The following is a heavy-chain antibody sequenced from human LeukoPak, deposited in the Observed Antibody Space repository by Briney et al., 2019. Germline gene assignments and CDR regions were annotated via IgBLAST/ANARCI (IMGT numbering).Heavy chain of an antibody. CDR2: MYYSGST. J-gene: IGHJ6*03. CDR1: GGSISSGGYS. V-gene: IGHV4-61*08. D-gene: IGHD3-22*01. CDR3: ARCLGYYDSSADYMDV. Sequence: SSETLSLTCAVSGGSISSGGYSWSWIRQPPGKGLDWIGYMYYSGSTNYNPSLKSRVTISVDTSKNQFSLKLSSVTAADTAVYYCARCLGYYDSSADYMDVWGKGTTVTVSS.